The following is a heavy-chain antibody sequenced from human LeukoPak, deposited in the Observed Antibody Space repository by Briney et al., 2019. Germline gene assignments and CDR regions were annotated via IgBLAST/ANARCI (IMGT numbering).Heavy chain of an antibody. CDR3: ARDWLGYCSGGSCPLGY. J-gene: IGHJ4*02. D-gene: IGHD2-15*01. V-gene: IGHV3-21*06. Sequence: DSVEGRFTISRDNAKNSLYLQMNSLRAEDTAVYYCARDWLGYCSGGSCPLGYWGQGTLVTVSS.